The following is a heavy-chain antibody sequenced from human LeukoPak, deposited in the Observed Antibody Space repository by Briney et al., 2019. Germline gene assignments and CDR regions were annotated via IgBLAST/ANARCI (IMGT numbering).Heavy chain of an antibody. CDR1: GYTFTGYY. V-gene: IGHV1-2*06. CDR2: INPNSGGT. D-gene: IGHD3-3*01. J-gene: IGHJ6*02. CDR3: ARDQGEGFLEWLSYRGYYYYYGMDV. Sequence: ASVKVSCKASGYTFTGYYMHWVRQAPGQGLEWMGRINPNSGGTNYAQKFQGRVTMTRDTSISTAYMELSRLRSDDTAVYYCARDQGEGFLEWLSYRGYYYYYGMDVWGQGTTVTVSS.